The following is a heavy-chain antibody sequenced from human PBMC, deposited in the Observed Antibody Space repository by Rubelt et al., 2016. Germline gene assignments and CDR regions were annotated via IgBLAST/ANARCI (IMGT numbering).Heavy chain of an antibody. V-gene: IGHV3-23*01. J-gene: IGHJ4*02. CDR1: GFTFNTNA. Sequence: EVHLLESGGGLVQPGGSLRLSCAASGFTFNTNAMNWVRRAPGKGLEWVSSISGSDGNTYYADSVKGRFIISRDNSKNTLYLQMNSLRAEDTDVYYCAKATRLMYTMAGFDCWGQGTLVTVSS. CDR3: AKATRLMYTMAGFDC. D-gene: IGHD3-10*01. CDR2: ISGSDGNT.